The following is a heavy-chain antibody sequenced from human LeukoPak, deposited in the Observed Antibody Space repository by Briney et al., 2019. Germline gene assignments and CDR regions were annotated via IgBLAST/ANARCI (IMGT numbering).Heavy chain of an antibody. CDR2: MNPNSGNT. CDR1: GYTFTSYD. D-gene: IGHD3-22*01. V-gene: IGHV1-8*01. CDR3: ARGSTYYYDSSGYYYGY. J-gene: IGHJ4*02. Sequence: GASVKVSCKASGYTFTSYDINWVRQATGQGLEWMGWMNPNSGNTGYAQKFQGRVTMTRNTSISTAYMELSSLRSEDTAVYYCARGSTYYYDSSGYYYGYWGQGTLVTVSP.